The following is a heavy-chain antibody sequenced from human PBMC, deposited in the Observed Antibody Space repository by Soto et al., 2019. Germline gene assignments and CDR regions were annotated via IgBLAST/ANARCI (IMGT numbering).Heavy chain of an antibody. J-gene: IGHJ4*02. V-gene: IGHV3-23*01. CDR2: ISGSGGST. CDR1: GFTFSSYA. D-gene: IGHD5-12*01. CDR3: AKDPPDGYNFFVDFPY. Sequence: HPGGSLRLSCAASGFTFSSYAMSWVRQAPGKGLEWVSAISGSGGSTYYADSVKGRFTISRDNSKNTLYLQMNSLRAEDTAVYYCAKDPPDGYNFFVDFPYWGQGTLVTVSS.